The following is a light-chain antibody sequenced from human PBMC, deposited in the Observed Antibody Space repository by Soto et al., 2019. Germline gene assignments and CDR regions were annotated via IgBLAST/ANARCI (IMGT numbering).Light chain of an antibody. CDR3: QQYGSSPPMYT. CDR2: GAS. V-gene: IGKV3-20*01. CDR1: QTVSTNY. Sequence: EIVLTQSPGTLSLSPGERATLSCRASQTVSTNYLAWYQRKPGQAPRLLIYGASTRATGIPARFSGSGSGTDFTLTISRLEPEDFAVYYCQQYGSSPPMYTFGQGTKV. J-gene: IGKJ2*01.